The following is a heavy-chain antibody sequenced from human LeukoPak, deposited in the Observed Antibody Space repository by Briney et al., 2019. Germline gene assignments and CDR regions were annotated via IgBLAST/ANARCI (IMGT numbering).Heavy chain of an antibody. CDR1: GYSFTNYW. V-gene: IGHV5-51*01. D-gene: IGHD1-26*01. CDR3: ARHGYTGTYGEHLQH. CDR2: IYPGDSDT. J-gene: IGHJ1*01. Sequence: GESLKVSCQGSGYSFTNYWIGWVRQMPGKGLEWMGIIYPGDSDTRYSPSFQGQVTISADKSISTAYLQWSSLKASDTAIYYCARHGYTGTYGEHLQHWGLGTLVTVS.